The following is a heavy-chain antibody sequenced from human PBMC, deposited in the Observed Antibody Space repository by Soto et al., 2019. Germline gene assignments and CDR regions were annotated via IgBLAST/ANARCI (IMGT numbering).Heavy chain of an antibody. V-gene: IGHV3-21*06. J-gene: IGHJ3*02. Sequence: EVQLVESGGGLVKPGGSLRLSCAAPGFTFSSYSRNWVRQAPGKGLEWVSSISSSSSYIYYADSVKGRFTISRDNAKNSVYLQPDIVRAEVTAVYYCARHGDYYALDNWGQGTMVTVSS. CDR1: GFTFSSYS. CDR2: ISSSSSYI. D-gene: IGHD4-17*01. CDR3: ARHGDYYALDN.